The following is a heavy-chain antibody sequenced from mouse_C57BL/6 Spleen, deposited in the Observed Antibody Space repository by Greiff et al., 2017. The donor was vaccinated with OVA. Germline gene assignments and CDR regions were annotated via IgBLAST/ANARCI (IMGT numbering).Heavy chain of an antibody. D-gene: IGHD1-1*01. CDR3: ARDHYYGSRAY. Sequence: EVKLQESGPGLVKPSQSLSLTCSVTGYSITSGYYWNWIRQFPGNKLEWMGYISYDGSNNYNPSLKNRISITRDTSKNQFFLKLNSMTTEDTATYYCARDHYYGSRAYWGQGTLVTVSA. J-gene: IGHJ3*01. V-gene: IGHV3-6*01. CDR2: ISYDGSN. CDR1: GYSITSGYY.